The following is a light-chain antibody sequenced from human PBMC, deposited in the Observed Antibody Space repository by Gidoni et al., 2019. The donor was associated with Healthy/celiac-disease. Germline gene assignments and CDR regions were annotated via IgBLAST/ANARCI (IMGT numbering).Light chain of an antibody. J-gene: IGLJ2*01. CDR1: KLGDKY. CDR2: QDS. CDR3: QAWDSSTVV. Sequence: SYELTQPPSVSVPPGQTASITCSGDKLGDKYACWYQQKPGQSPLLVIYQDSKRPSGIPERFSGSTSGNTATLTISGTQAMDEADYYCQAWDSSTVVFGGGTKLTVL. V-gene: IGLV3-1*01.